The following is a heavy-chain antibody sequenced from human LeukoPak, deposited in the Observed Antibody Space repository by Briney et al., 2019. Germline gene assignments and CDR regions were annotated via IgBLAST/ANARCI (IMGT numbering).Heavy chain of an antibody. J-gene: IGHJ4*02. CDR2: FRTYDGSP. CDR3: ATQRGYSPGD. CDR1: GYSFRSYA. V-gene: IGHV7-4-1*02. Sequence: GASVKVSCKASGYSFRSYAMNWVRQAPGQGLQWMGWFRTYDGSPKYAQGFTGRFVFSADIYVETAFLENSDLKFEDSATYYCATQRGYSPGDWGQGTLVTVSS. D-gene: IGHD5-18*01.